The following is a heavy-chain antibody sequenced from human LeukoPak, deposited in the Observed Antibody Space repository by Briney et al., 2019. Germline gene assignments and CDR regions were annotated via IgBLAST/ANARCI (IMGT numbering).Heavy chain of an antibody. V-gene: IGHV4-34*01. CDR2: INHSGST. Sequence: PSETLSLTCAVYGGSFSGYYWSWIRQPLGKGLEWIGEINHSGSTNYNPSLKSRVTISVDTSKNQFSLKLSSVTAADTAVYYCARFGGSYYSRAFDIWGQGTMVTVSS. J-gene: IGHJ3*02. CDR1: GGSFSGYY. CDR3: ARFGGSYYSRAFDI. D-gene: IGHD1-26*01.